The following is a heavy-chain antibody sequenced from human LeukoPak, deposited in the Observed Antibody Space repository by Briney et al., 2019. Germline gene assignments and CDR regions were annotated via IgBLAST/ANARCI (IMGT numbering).Heavy chain of an antibody. CDR1: GGSFSGYY. CDR2: INHSGST. CDR3: ARGVDMWTHYFDY. Sequence: PSEALSLTCAVYGGSFSGYYWSWIRQPPGKGLEWIGEINHSGSTNYNPSLKSRVTISVDTSRNQFSLKLSSVTAADTAVYYCARGVDMWTHYFDYWGQGTLVTVSS. J-gene: IGHJ4*02. V-gene: IGHV4-34*01. D-gene: IGHD5-12*01.